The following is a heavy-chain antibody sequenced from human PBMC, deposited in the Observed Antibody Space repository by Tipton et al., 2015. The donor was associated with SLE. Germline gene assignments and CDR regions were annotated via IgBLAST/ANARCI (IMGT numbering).Heavy chain of an antibody. J-gene: IGHJ3*02. CDR2: IYYSGST. CDR3: ARVGEFYYDSSGHAFDI. D-gene: IGHD3-22*01. Sequence: TLSLTCTVSGGSISSYYWSWIRQPPGKGLEWIGYIYYSGSTNYNPSLKSRVTISVDTSKNQFSLKLSSVTAADTAVYYCARVGEFYYDSSGHAFDIWGQGIMVTVS. V-gene: IGHV4-59*08. CDR1: GGSISSYY.